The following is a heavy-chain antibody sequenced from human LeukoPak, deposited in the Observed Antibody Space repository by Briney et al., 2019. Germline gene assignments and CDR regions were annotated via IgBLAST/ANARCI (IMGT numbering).Heavy chain of an antibody. CDR2: ISGSGDNT. J-gene: IGHJ4*02. V-gene: IGHV3-23*01. D-gene: IGHD3-22*01. CDR3: AKGSYYDSSGSFYFDY. CDR1: GFTFSSYG. Sequence: GGSLRLSCAASGFTFSSYGMSWVRQAPGKGLEWVSGISGSGDNTYYADSVKGRFTISRDNSKNTLYVQVNSLGTEDTAAYYCAKGSYYDSSGSFYFDYWGQGTLVTVSS.